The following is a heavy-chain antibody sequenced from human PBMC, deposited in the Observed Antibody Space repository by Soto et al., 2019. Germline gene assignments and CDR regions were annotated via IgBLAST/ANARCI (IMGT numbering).Heavy chain of an antibody. CDR1: GFTFTKAY. Sequence: EVQLVESGGGLVEPGGSIRLSCVASGFTFTKAYMTWVRQAPGKGLEWVGRIKGSHAGGTTDYATSVKGRFTISRDDSKNTLYLQMNSLKTEDTPVYYCATEGGYPGSNFYGAYWGQGPLVTVSS. D-gene: IGHD1-26*01. CDR3: ATEGGYPGSNFYGAY. V-gene: IGHV3-15*01. J-gene: IGHJ4*02. CDR2: IKGSHAGGTT.